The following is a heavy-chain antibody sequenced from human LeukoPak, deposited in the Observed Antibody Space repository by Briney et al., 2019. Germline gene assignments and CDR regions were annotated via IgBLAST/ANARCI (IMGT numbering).Heavy chain of an antibody. CDR3: ARVRLAPMYGGSANYYNSPDY. J-gene: IGHJ4*02. Sequence: ESGPALVIPTQILTLTCTFSGFSLSTTEMCVSWIRQPPGKALQWLARIDGDDDKYYSTSLEARLTISKDSSKNQVVLTMNNVDPLDTATYYCARVRLAPMYGGSANYYNSPDYWGQGTLVTVSS. CDR1: GFSLSTTEMC. V-gene: IGHV2-70*11. D-gene: IGHD3-10*01. CDR2: IDGDDDK.